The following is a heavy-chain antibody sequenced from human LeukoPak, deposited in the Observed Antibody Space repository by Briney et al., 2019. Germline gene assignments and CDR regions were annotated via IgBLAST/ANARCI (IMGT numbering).Heavy chain of an antibody. CDR1: GFTFSSYG. CDR2: ISYDGSNK. Sequence: GGSLRLSCAASGFTFSSYGMHWVRQAPGKGLEWVAVISYDGSNKYYADSVKGRFTISRHNSKNTLYLQMNSLRAEDTAVYYCARSFYGSDAFDIWGQGTMVTVSS. D-gene: IGHD3-10*01. J-gene: IGHJ3*02. V-gene: IGHV3-30*03. CDR3: ARSFYGSDAFDI.